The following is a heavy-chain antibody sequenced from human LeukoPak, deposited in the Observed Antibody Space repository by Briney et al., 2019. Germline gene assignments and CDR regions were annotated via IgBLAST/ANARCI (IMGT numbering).Heavy chain of an antibody. J-gene: IGHJ6*04. CDR3: ARVIREEFYDIFACSDGMDV. CDR1: GFTFNNYA. Sequence: GGSLRLSCIASGFTFNNYAINWVRQAPGMGLEWVSSISGSSGYIYYTDSVKGRFTVSRDNAKNSLFLEMTSLRAEDTAVYYCARVIREEFYDIFACSDGMDVWGKGTTVTVSS. V-gene: IGHV3-21*01. CDR2: ISGSSGYI. D-gene: IGHD3-9*01.